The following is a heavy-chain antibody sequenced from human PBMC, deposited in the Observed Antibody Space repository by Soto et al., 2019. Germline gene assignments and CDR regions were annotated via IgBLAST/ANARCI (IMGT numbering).Heavy chain of an antibody. CDR3: ARDRACSGGSCNYYYYYYMDV. Sequence: QVQLVESGGGVVQPGRSLRLSCAASGFTFSSYGMHWVRQAPGKGPEWVAVIWYDGSNKYYADSVKGRFTISRDNSKNTLYLQMNSLRAEDTAVYYCARDRACSGGSCNYYYYYYMDVWGKGTTVTVSS. CDR2: IWYDGSNK. D-gene: IGHD2-15*01. V-gene: IGHV3-33*01. CDR1: GFTFSSYG. J-gene: IGHJ6*03.